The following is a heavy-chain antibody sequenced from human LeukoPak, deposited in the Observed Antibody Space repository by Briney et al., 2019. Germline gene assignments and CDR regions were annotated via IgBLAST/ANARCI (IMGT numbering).Heavy chain of an antibody. V-gene: IGHV3-23*01. CDR1: GFTFSNYA. CDR3: AKGLGDFGRTGAFDI. CDR2: LSSSGGAT. Sequence: GGSLRLSCVASGFTFSNYAMSWVRQAPGKGLEWVSILSSSGGATYYADSVKGRFTISRDNSKNTLYLQMNSLRAEDTAVYYCAKGLGDFGRTGAFDIWGQGTVVTVSS. J-gene: IGHJ3*02. D-gene: IGHD2-21*02.